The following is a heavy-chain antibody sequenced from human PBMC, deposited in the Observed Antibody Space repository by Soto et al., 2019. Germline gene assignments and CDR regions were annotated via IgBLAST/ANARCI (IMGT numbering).Heavy chain of an antibody. D-gene: IGHD2-15*01. V-gene: IGHV3-30*18. J-gene: IGHJ6*02. CDR2: ISYDGSNK. CDR1: GFTFSNYG. Sequence: PGGSLRLSCVASGFTFSNYGMHWVRQAPGKGLEWVAVISYDGSNKYYADSVKGRFTISRDNSKNTLYLQMTSLRTEDTALYYCVKLDEGGLQYAYYAMDVWGQGTTVTVSS. CDR3: VKLDEGGLQYAYYAMDV.